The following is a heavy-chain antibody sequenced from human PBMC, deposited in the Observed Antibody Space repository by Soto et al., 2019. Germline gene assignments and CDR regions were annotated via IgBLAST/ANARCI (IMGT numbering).Heavy chain of an antibody. CDR1: SGTISSSNW. CDR2: INQSGGP. Sequence: QVQLQESGPGLVKPSGTLSLTCAVSSGTISSSNWWTWVRQPPGKGLEWIGEINQSGGPNYNPSLRSRVTISVAKSKSQFFMKLSYVPAADTAIYCCAGLGMVAAHREFDPWGQGTLVTVAS. J-gene: IGHJ5*02. V-gene: IGHV4-4*01. D-gene: IGHD2-15*01. CDR3: AGLGMVAAHREFDP.